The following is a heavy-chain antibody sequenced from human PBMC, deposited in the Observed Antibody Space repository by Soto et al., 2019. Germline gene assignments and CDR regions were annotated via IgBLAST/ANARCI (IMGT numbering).Heavy chain of an antibody. J-gene: IGHJ4*02. CDR1: RFTFSSYA. V-gene: IGHV3-23*01. CDR3: AKDIVVVVAATYYFDY. Sequence: EVQLLESGGGLVQPGGSLRLSCAASRFTFSSYAMSWVRQAPGKGLEWVSAISGSGGSTYYADSVKGRFTISRDNSKNTLYLQMNSLRAEDTAVYYCAKDIVVVVAATYYFDYWGQGTLVTVSS. CDR2: ISGSGGST. D-gene: IGHD2-15*01.